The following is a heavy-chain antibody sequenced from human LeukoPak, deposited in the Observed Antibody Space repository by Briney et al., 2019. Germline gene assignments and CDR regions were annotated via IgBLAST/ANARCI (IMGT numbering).Heavy chain of an antibody. CDR3: ARGGSVAGPFDFDY. CDR1: GGSISSYY. CDR2: IYYSGST. Sequence: SETLSLTCTVSGGSISSYYWSWIRQPPGKGLEWIGYIYYSGSTNYNPSLKSRVTMSVDTSKNQFSLKLSSVTAADTAVYYCARGGSVAGPFDFDYWGQGTLVTVSS. V-gene: IGHV4-59*12. J-gene: IGHJ4*02. D-gene: IGHD6-19*01.